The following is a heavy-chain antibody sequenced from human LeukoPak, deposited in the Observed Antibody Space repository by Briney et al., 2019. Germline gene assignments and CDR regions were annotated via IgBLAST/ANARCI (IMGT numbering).Heavy chain of an antibody. D-gene: IGHD6-19*01. Sequence: SETLSLTCTVSGGSISSYYWSWIRQPAGKGLEWIGRIYTSGSTNYNPSLKSRVTMSVDTSKNQFSLKLSSVTAADTAVHYCARDQVENSSGGLGGFDYWGQGTLVTVSS. CDR1: GGSISSYY. V-gene: IGHV4-4*07. CDR3: ARDQVENSSGGLGGFDY. J-gene: IGHJ4*02. CDR2: IYTSGST.